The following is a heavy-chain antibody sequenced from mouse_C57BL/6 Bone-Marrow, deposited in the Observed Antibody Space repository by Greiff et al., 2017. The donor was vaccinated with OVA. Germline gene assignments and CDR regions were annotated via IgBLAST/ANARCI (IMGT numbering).Heavy chain of an antibody. CDR1: GFSFNTYA. CDR2: IRSKSNNYAT. Sequence: EVHLVESGGGLVQPKGSLKLSCAASGFSFNTYAMNWVRQAPGKGLEWVARIRSKSNNYATYYADSVKDRFTISRDDSESMLYLQMNNLKTEDTAMYYCVRQGIWRYYFDYWGQGTTLTVSS. CDR3: VRQGIWRYYFDY. D-gene: IGHD1-1*02. J-gene: IGHJ2*01. V-gene: IGHV10-1*01.